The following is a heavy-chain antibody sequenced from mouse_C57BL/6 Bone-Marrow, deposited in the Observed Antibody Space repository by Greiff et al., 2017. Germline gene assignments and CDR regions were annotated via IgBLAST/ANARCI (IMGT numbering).Heavy chain of an antibody. CDR1: GFNIKDDY. V-gene: IGHV14-4*01. Sequence: VQLKQSGAELVRPGASVKLSCTASGFNIKDDYINWVKQRPEQGLEWIGWIDPESGDTEYASKFQGKATITTDTSSTTAYLQLSSLTSEDTSVYYCSSFDGNYFDFWGQGTPLTVAS. CDR2: IDPESGDT. D-gene: IGHD2-3*01. J-gene: IGHJ2*01. CDR3: SSFDGNYFDF.